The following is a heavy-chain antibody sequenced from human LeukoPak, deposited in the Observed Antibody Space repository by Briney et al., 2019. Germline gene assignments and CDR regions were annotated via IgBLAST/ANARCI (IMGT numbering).Heavy chain of an antibody. CDR1: GGSFSGYY. J-gene: IGHJ4*02. CDR3: ASERGYHAN. Sequence: PSETLSLTCAVYGGSFSGYYWSWIRQPPGNGLEWIGTIYYRGNTYYNPSLEGRVTMSVDTSKNQFSLNVISMTAADTAMYYCASERGYHANWGQGTLVTVSS. CDR2: IYYRGNT. D-gene: IGHD5-12*01. V-gene: IGHV4-34*01.